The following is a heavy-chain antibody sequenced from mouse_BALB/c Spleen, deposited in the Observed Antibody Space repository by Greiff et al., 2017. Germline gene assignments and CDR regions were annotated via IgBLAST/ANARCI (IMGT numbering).Heavy chain of an antibody. J-gene: IGHJ4*01. Sequence: VHVKPSGPELVQPGASVKISCTASGYSFTGYFMNWVKPSHGKSLEWLGRINPYNGATFYNQKFKGKATVTVDTSSRTAHMELLSLTSEDSAVYYWARYYRYDEGYAMDYWGQGTSVTVSS. D-gene: IGHD2-14*01. V-gene: IGHV1-37*01. CDR1: GYSFTGYF. CDR2: INPYNGAT. CDR3: ARYYRYDEGYAMDY.